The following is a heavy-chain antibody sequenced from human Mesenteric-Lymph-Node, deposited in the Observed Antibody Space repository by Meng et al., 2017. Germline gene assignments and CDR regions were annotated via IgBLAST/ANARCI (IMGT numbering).Heavy chain of an antibody. V-gene: IGHV4-4*02. CDR2: IHHSGST. Sequence: QVRLQESGPGLVRPSGTLSLTCAVSGGSISSPNWWSWVRQPPGKGLEWIGEIHHSGSTNYNPSLTSRVNMSVDKSKNQFSLKLSSVTAADTAVYYCARNYLYWGQGTLVTVSS. J-gene: IGHJ4*02. CDR3: ARNYLY. D-gene: IGHD3-10*01. CDR1: GGSISSPNW.